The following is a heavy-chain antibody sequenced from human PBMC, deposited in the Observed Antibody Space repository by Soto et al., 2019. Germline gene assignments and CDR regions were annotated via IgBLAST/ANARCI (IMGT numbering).Heavy chain of an antibody. J-gene: IGHJ4*02. Sequence: EVQLLESGGGLVQPGGSLRLSCAASGFTFSNYVMSWVRQAPGKGLEWVSGISGSGRKTYYADSVKGRFTISRDNSKNTFYLQMSSLRAEDTAVYFCASRNYYETGAYYYYYFDYWGLETLVTVSS. CDR3: ASRNYYETGAYYYYYFDY. CDR1: GFTFSNYV. V-gene: IGHV3-23*01. D-gene: IGHD3-22*01. CDR2: ISGSGRKT.